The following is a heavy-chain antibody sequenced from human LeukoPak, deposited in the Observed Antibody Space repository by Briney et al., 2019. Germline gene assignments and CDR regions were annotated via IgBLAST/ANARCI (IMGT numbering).Heavy chain of an antibody. V-gene: IGHV1-69*13. Sequence: SVKVSCKASGGTFSSYAISWVRQAPGQGLEWMGGIIPIFGTANYAQKFQGRVTITADESTSTAYMELSSLRSEDTAVYYCAKRGAEVGQTVAPGDYWGQGTLVTVSS. CDR3: AKRGAEVGQTVAPGDY. J-gene: IGHJ4*02. D-gene: IGHD1-26*01. CDR2: IIPIFGTA. CDR1: GGTFSSYA.